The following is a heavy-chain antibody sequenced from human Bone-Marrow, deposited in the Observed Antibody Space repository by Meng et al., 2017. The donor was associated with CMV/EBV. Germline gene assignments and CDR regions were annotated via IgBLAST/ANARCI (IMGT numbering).Heavy chain of an antibody. CDR1: GFTFSSYG. CDR3: AKVQGGYSYGYYDY. CDR2: ISYDGSNK. V-gene: IGHV3-30*18. J-gene: IGHJ4*02. Sequence: ASGFTFSSYGMHWVRRAPGKGLEWVAVISYDGSNKYYADSVKGRFTISRDNSKNTLYLQMNSLRAEDTAVYYCAKVQGGYSYGYYDYWGQGTLVTVSS. D-gene: IGHD5-18*01.